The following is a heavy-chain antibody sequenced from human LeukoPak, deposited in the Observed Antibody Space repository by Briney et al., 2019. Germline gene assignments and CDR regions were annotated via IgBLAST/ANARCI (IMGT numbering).Heavy chain of an antibody. V-gene: IGHV3-23*01. J-gene: IGHJ4*02. CDR1: GFTHSNFA. CDR2: ISDSGCGT. CDR3: SQVGVGCVDFEY. Sequence: GGSLRLSCPASGFTHSNFAFSWVRQAPGKGLQWVSAISDSGCGTFYADSVKGRFTISRDSYKNTLYLQMNSLRAEDTAVYYCSQVGVGCVDFEYWGKGTLVTVSS. D-gene: IGHD2-15*01.